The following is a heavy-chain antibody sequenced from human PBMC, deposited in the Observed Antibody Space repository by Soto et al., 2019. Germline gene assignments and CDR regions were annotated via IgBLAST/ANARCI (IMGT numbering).Heavy chain of an antibody. J-gene: IGHJ5*02. CDR2: IYYRGST. CDR1: GGSISSGGYY. V-gene: IGHV4-31*03. D-gene: IGHD4-17*01. CDR3: AATDYVGWFDP. Sequence: SETLSLTCTVSGGSISSGGYYWSWIRQHPGKGLEWIGYIYYRGSTYYNPSLKSRVTISVDTSKNQFSLKLSSVTAADTAVYYCAATDYVGWFDPWGQGTLVTVSS.